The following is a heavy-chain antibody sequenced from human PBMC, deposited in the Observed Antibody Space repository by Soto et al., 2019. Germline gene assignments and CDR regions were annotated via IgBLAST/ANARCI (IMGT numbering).Heavy chain of an antibody. CDR2: ISPGDSDT. CDR1: GYNFASYW. Sequence: PGESLKISCKASGYNFASYWICWVRQMPGKGLEWMGIISPGDSDTRYSPSFLGQVTISVDKSITTAYLQWSSLKASDTAMYYCAVPWYSDSPVSAMDVWGQGTTVTVSS. V-gene: IGHV5-51*01. J-gene: IGHJ6*02. CDR3: AVPWYSDSPVSAMDV. D-gene: IGHD6-13*01.